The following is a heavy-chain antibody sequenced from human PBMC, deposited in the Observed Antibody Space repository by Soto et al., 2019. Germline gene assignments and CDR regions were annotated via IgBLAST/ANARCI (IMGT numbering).Heavy chain of an antibody. CDR1: GGSISSSSYY. CDR2: IYYSGST. V-gene: IGHV4-39*01. Sequence: SETLSLTCTVSGGSISSSSYYWGWIRQPPGKGLEWIGSIYYSGSTYYNPSLKSRVTISVDTSKNQFSLKLSSVTAADTAVYYCARYSSSWRGETKKFDYWGQGTLVTVSS. D-gene: IGHD6-13*01. J-gene: IGHJ4*02. CDR3: ARYSSSWRGETKKFDY.